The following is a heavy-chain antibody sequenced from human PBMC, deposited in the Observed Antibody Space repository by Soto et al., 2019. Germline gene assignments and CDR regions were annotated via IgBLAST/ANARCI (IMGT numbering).Heavy chain of an antibody. Sequence: GSLIPSCAGSGFAFSGSSMYWVLQASGKGPEWVGRIRSKGHNYATEYAASVKGRFTISRDDSKNTAYLQMNSLQTEDTAVYYCTRDLFSYDYSGILWFDPWGQGTLVTVSS. J-gene: IGHJ5*02. CDR3: TRDLFSYDYSGILWFDP. V-gene: IGHV3-73*01. D-gene: IGHD3-16*01. CDR1: GFAFSGSS. CDR2: IRSKGHNYAT.